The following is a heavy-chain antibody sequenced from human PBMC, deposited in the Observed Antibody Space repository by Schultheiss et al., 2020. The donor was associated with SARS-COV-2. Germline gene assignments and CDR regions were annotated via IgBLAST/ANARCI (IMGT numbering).Heavy chain of an antibody. CDR2: ISWNSGSI. CDR1: GFTFSSYA. Sequence: GGSLRLSCAASGFTFSSYAMHWVRQAPGKGLEWVSGISWNSGSIGYADSVKGRFTISRDNSKNTLYLQMNSLRAEDTAVYYCARDGVGYDYGQYFDYWGQGTLVTVSS. D-gene: IGHD5-12*01. CDR3: ARDGVGYDYGQYFDY. V-gene: IGHV3-9*01. J-gene: IGHJ4*02.